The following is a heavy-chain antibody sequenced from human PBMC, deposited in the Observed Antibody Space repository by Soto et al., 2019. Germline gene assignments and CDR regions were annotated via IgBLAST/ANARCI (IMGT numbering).Heavy chain of an antibody. CDR1: GDTFTSYE. CDR3: ARLGYCSGGSCRRGNWFDP. J-gene: IGHJ5*02. V-gene: IGHV1-8*01. CDR2: MNPNSGNT. Sequence: ASVKGSCKASGDTFTSYEINWVRQATGQGLEWMGWMNPNSGNTGYAQKFQGRVTMTRNTSISTGYMELSSLRSEDTAVYYCARLGYCSGGSCRRGNWFDPWSQGTLVTVSS. D-gene: IGHD2-15*01.